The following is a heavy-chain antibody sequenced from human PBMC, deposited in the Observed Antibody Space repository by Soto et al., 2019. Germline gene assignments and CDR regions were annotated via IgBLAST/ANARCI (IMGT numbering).Heavy chain of an antibody. D-gene: IGHD2-8*01. V-gene: IGHV1-18*04. CDR3: ARERCTTDRGYTHHVDV. Sequence: QVHLVQSGGEVTRPGASVKVSCKSSGYTFTSYGVSWVRQAPGQGLEWLGWISVYTGNTKQAQKFQDRVTLTTEASTTTAYMELRSMRSDDTAVYYGARERCTTDRGYTHHVDVGGQGTTVTVSS. J-gene: IGHJ6*02. CDR2: ISVYTGNT. CDR1: GYTFTSYG.